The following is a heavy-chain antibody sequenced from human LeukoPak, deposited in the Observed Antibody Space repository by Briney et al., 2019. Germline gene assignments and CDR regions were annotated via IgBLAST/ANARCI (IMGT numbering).Heavy chain of an antibody. CDR2: IDYDGGSG. CDR3: ARCSSTSCYERFDP. V-gene: IGHV3-23*01. D-gene: IGHD2-2*01. J-gene: IGHJ5*02. CDR1: GFTLSSYE. Sequence: GGSLRLSCTVSGFTLSSYEMSWIRQAPGKGLEWVSSIDYDGGSGHYADSVKGRFTISRDNSKNTLYLQMNSLRAEDTAVYYCARCSSTSCYERFDPWGQGTLVTVSS.